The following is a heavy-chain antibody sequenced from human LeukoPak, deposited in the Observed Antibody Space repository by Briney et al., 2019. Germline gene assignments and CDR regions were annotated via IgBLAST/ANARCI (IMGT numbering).Heavy chain of an antibody. D-gene: IGHD6-13*01. J-gene: IGHJ4*02. CDR2: INHSGST. V-gene: IGHV4-34*01. Sequence: SETLSLTCAVYGGSFSGHYWSWIRQPPGKGLEWIGEINHSGSTNYNLSLKSRVTISVDTSKNQFSLQLNSVTPEDTAVYYCARARGSSSWMPFFDYWGQGTLVTVSS. CDR3: ARARGSSSWMPFFDY. CDR1: GGSFSGHY.